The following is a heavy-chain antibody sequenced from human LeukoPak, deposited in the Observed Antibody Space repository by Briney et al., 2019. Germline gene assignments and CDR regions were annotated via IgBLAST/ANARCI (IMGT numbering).Heavy chain of an antibody. J-gene: IGHJ3*02. Sequence: SETLSLTCTVSGGSISSYNWSWIRQPPGKGLEWIGYIYYSGSTNYNPSLKSRVTISVDTSKNQFSLKLSSVTAADTAVYYCARAHRPGYSGSYYGRNAFDIWGQGTMVTVSS. CDR1: GGSISSYN. D-gene: IGHD1-26*01. CDR2: IYYSGST. V-gene: IGHV4-59*01. CDR3: ARAHRPGYSGSYYGRNAFDI.